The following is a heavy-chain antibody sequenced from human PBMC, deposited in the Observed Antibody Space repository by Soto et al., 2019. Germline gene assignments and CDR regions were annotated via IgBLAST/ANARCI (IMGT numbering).Heavy chain of an antibody. CDR3: AGDRGESLSSGSYYLNYGVAV. J-gene: IGHJ6*02. D-gene: IGHD3-10*01. Sequence: QVQLQESGPGLVKPSETLSLTCTVSGGSIRNHYWTWIRQPPGKGLEWIGHIYYSGTTNYNPSLKSRVTISLDTSKNQFSLKLSSVTAADTAVYFCAGDRGESLSSGSYYLNYGVAVWGQGTTVTVSS. V-gene: IGHV4-59*11. CDR1: GGSIRNHY. CDR2: IYYSGTT.